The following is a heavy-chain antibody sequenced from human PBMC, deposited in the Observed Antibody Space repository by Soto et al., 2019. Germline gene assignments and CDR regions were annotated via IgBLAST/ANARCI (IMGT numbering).Heavy chain of an antibody. CDR3: ARLSYYYDSSGYYFDY. CDR2: IYYSGST. J-gene: IGHJ4*02. Sequence: ETLSLTCTVSGGSISSSSYYWGWILQPPGKGLEWIGSIYYSGSTYYNPSLKSRVTISVDTSKNQFSLKLSSVTAADTAVYYCARLSYYYDSSGYYFDYWGQGTLVTVSS. D-gene: IGHD3-22*01. CDR1: GGSISSSSYY. V-gene: IGHV4-39*01.